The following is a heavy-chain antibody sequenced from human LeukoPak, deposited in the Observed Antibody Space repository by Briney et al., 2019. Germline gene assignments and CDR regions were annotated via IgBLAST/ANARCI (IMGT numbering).Heavy chain of an antibody. CDR3: ARDWDCSGGSCYSGNVDAFDI. D-gene: IGHD2-15*01. CDR1: GGSFSGYY. Sequence: SETLSLNCAVYGGSFSGYYWSWIRQPPGKGLEWIGEINHSGSTNYNPSLKSRVTISVDTSKNQFSLKLSSVTAADTAVYYCARDWDCSGGSCYSGNVDAFDIWGQGTMVTVSS. J-gene: IGHJ3*02. CDR2: INHSGST. V-gene: IGHV4-34*01.